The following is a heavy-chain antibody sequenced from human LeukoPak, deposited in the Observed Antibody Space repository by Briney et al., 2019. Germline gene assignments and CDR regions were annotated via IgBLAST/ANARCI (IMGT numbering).Heavy chain of an antibody. CDR3: AKDTRSLMDV. Sequence: GGSLRLSCAASGFTFSSYRMSWVRQAPGKGLEWVANIKQDGSEKYYVDSVKGRFTISRDNAKNSLYLQMNSLRAEDTAVYYCAKDTRSLMDVWGQGTTVTVSS. CDR2: IKQDGSEK. V-gene: IGHV3-7*03. D-gene: IGHD3-16*02. J-gene: IGHJ6*02. CDR1: GFTFSSYR.